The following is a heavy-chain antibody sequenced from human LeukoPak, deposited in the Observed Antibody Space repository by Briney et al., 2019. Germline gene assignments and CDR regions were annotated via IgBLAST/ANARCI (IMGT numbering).Heavy chain of an antibody. V-gene: IGHV4-30-2*01. CDR2: IYHSGST. Sequence: SETLSLTCAVSGGSISSGGYSWSWIRQPPGKGLEWIGYIYHSGSTYYNPSLKSRVTISVDRSKNQFSLKLSSVTAADTAVYYCARRVEMATIKDYYYGMDVWGQGTTVTVSS. D-gene: IGHD5-24*01. J-gene: IGHJ6*02. CDR1: GGSISSGGYS. CDR3: ARRVEMATIKDYYYGMDV.